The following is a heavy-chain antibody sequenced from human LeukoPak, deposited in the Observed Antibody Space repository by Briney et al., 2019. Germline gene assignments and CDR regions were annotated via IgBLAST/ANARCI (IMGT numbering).Heavy chain of an antibody. J-gene: IGHJ4*02. Sequence: GGSLRLSCVASGFIFSDYAMHWVRQAPGKGLEWMAIISHDATNEYHADSVKGRFTISRDSSKNTLYLQMNSLIPEDTAVYLCARDFGGLRWNYYFDYWGQGTLVTVSS. CDR3: ARDFGGLRWNYYFDY. CDR2: ISHDATNE. V-gene: IGHV3-30*04. CDR1: GFIFSDYA. D-gene: IGHD4-23*01.